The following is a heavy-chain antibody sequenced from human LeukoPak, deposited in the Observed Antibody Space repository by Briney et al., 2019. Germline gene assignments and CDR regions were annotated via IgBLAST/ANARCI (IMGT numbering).Heavy chain of an antibody. CDR2: THYSGTT. V-gene: IGHV4-59*12. D-gene: IGHD5-24*01. Sequence: SETLSLTCTVSGGSISSYYWSWIRQPPEKGPGWIGYTHYSGTTNYNPSLKSRVTISVDTSKNQFSLKLTSVTAADSAVYYCAKDAYNYGWFDPWGQGTLVTVSS. CDR3: AKDAYNYGWFDP. J-gene: IGHJ5*02. CDR1: GGSISSYY.